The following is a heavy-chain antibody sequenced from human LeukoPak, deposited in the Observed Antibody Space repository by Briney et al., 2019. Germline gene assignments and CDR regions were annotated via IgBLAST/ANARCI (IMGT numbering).Heavy chain of an antibody. CDR2: IYSDNT. J-gene: IGHJ4*02. CDR1: GFTVSSNS. Sequence: PGGSLRLSCTVSGFTVSSNSMSWVRQAPGKGLEWVSFIYSDNTHYSDSVKGRFTISRDNSKNSLYLQMNSLRTEDTALYYCAKGSNSWPSLFDYWGQGTLVTVSS. D-gene: IGHD6-13*01. CDR3: AKGSNSWPSLFDY. V-gene: IGHV3-53*05.